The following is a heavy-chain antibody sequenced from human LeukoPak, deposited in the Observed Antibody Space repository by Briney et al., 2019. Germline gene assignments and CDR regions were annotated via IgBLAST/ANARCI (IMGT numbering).Heavy chain of an antibody. J-gene: IGHJ4*02. V-gene: IGHV3-53*01. CDR1: GFTVSTNY. CDR3: AIRRGYTYGDDY. Sequence: GGSLRLSCAASGFTVSTNYMNWVRQAPGKGLEWVSVVYSGGSTYYADSVKGRFTISRDNSKNTLYLQMSSLRAEDTAVYYCAIRRGYTYGDDYWGQGTLVTVSS. CDR2: VYSGGST. D-gene: IGHD5-18*01.